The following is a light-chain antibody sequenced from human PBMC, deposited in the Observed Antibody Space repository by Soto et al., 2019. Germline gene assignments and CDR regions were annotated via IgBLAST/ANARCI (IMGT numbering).Light chain of an antibody. J-gene: IGKJ2*01. CDR3: QQSHSIPYI. V-gene: IGKV1-39*01. CDR2: AAS. Sequence: DIQMTQSPSSLSASVGDRVTITCRASQTISNYLKWYQQKPGKAPKLLIYAASSLQSGVPSRFSVSGSVTDFTLTISSLQPEDFATYFCQQSHSIPYIFGQGTKLQLK. CDR1: QTISNY.